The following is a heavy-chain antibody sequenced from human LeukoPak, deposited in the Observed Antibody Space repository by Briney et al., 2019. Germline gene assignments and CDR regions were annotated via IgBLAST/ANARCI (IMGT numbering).Heavy chain of an antibody. Sequence: SETLSLTCAVYGGSFSGYYWSWIRQPPGKGLEWIGEINHSGSTNYNPSLKSRVTITVDTSKNQLSLKLSSVTAAGTAVYYCARGRSYGSGRYWFDPWGQGTLVTVSS. V-gene: IGHV4-34*01. CDR3: ARGRSYGSGRYWFDP. CDR1: GGSFSGYY. CDR2: INHSGST. D-gene: IGHD3-10*01. J-gene: IGHJ5*02.